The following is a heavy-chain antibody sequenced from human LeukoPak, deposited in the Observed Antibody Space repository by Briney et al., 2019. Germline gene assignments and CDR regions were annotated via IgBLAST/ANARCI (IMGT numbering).Heavy chain of an antibody. V-gene: IGHV3-7*01. CDR3: ARYSSSSRSD. Sequence: GGSLRLSCATSGFSFSASWMSWVRLAPGKGLGWVAIIRQDGSEKSYVDSVKGRLTISRDNAQNSLYLQMNSLRAEDTGVYYCARYSSSSRSDWGQGTLVTVSS. CDR1: GFSFSASW. D-gene: IGHD6-6*01. J-gene: IGHJ4*02. CDR2: IRQDGSEK.